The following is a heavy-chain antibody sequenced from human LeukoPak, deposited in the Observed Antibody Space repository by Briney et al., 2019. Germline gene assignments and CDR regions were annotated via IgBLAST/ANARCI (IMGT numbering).Heavy chain of an antibody. D-gene: IGHD1-1*01. V-gene: IGHV3-66*01. CDR2: INNGDTA. Sequence: GESLKISCQASGYIFTNYWIGWVRQAPGKGLEWVSIINNGDTAYYADSVKGRFTISRDNSKNTLYLQVNSLRVEDTAVYYCARSTAWSRWDYWGPGTLVTVSS. CDR3: ARSTAWSRWDY. J-gene: IGHJ4*02. CDR1: GYIFTNYW.